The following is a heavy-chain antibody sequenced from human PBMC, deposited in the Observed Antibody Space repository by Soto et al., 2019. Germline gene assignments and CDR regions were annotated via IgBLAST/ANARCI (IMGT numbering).Heavy chain of an antibody. D-gene: IGHD6-13*01. J-gene: IGHJ4*02. CDR2: INPSTGST. CDR3: ARIAAAGLTYFDF. CDR1: RYIFTSFH. V-gene: IGHV1-46*01. Sequence: GASVKVSFKASRYIFTSFHMHWVREAPGQGLEWMGVINPSTGSTSYEQKFQGRVTMTRDTSTSTVYMVLSSLRSEDTAVYYCARIAAAGLTYFDFWGQGTPVTVSS.